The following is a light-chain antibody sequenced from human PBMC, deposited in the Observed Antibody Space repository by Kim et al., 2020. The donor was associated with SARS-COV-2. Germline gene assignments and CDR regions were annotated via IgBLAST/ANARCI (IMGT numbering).Light chain of an antibody. CDR3: QQYGGSPMFT. V-gene: IGKV3-20*01. J-gene: IGKJ2*01. CDR2: GAS. CDR1: QSISSRF. Sequence: PGGRATLSCRASQSISSRFLAWYQQKPGQAPRLLIYGASSRATGIPDRFSGSGSGTDFSLTINRLEPEDFAVYYCQQYGGSPMFTFGQGTKLEI.